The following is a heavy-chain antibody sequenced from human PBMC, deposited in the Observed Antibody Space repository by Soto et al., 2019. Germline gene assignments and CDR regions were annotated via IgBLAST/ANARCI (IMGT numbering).Heavy chain of an antibody. V-gene: IGHV3-11*01. CDR3: ARGEGYCSSIRCPPFDC. CDR2: ISSSGSTI. Sequence: MSWIRQAPGKGLEWVSYISSSGSTIYYADSVKGRFTISRDNAKNSLYLQMNSLRAEDTAVYYCARGEGYCSSIRCPPFDCWGQGTLVTVSS. J-gene: IGHJ4*02. D-gene: IGHD2-2*01.